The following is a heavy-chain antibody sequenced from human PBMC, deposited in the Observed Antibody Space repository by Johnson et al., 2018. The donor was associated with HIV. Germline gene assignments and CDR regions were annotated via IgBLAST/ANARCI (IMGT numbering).Heavy chain of an antibody. CDR3: AKELGTGDDAFDI. D-gene: IGHD7-27*01. CDR2: VNWNGGTT. V-gene: IGHV3-20*04. Sequence: VQLVESGGGLAQPAWSPRLSCAASGFIFEDYGMSWVRQLPGKGLEWVSGVNWNGGTTGYADSVKGRLTISRDNAKSTLYLQMNSLRAEDTAVYYCAKELGTGDDAFDIWGQGTMVTVSS. CDR1: GFIFEDYG. J-gene: IGHJ3*02.